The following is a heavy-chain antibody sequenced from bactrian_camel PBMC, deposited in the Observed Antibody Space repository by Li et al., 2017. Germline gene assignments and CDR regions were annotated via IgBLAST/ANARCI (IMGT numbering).Heavy chain of an antibody. V-gene: IGHV3S53*01. D-gene: IGHD4*01. J-gene: IGHJ6*01. CDR1: GTTYKSYC. Sequence: HVQLVESGGGLVQAGGSLRLSCATSGTTYKSYCMGWFRQDPGKERERVAVIDTDDITRYADSAKGRFTISKDNADTTLYLQMNSLKSEDTGMYYCAADSAKGVIDTEDYSNYACTGGLSDFGYWGQGTQVTVS. CDR2: IDTDDIT. CDR3: AADSAKGVIDTEDYSNYACTGGLSDFGY.